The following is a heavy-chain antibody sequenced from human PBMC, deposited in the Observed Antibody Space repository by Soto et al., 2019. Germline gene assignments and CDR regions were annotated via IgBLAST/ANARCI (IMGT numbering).Heavy chain of an antibody. V-gene: IGHV3-49*04. Sequence: GGSLRLSCTASGFTFGDYAMSWVRQAPGEGLEWVGFIRSKAYGGTTEYAASVKGRFTISRDDSKSIAYLQMNSLKTEDTAVYYCTREKYYYDSSGDAFDIWGQGTMVTVSS. CDR1: GFTFGDYA. CDR3: TREKYYYDSSGDAFDI. CDR2: IRSKAYGGTT. D-gene: IGHD3-22*01. J-gene: IGHJ3*02.